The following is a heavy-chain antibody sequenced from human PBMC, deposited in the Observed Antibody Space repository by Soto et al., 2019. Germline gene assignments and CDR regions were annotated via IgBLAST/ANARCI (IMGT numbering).Heavy chain of an antibody. V-gene: IGHV3-48*01. CDR1: GFTFRNYG. CDR2: IGLGSSTK. Sequence: GSVRLSCAASGFTFRNYGMNWVRQAPGKGLEWVSYIGLGSSTKYYADSVEGRFTISRDNAKNSLYLQMSSLRAEDTAVYYCARDQLYYNDISGRPLNAFDVWGQGTMVTVS. J-gene: IGHJ3*01. CDR3: ARDQLYYNDISGRPLNAFDV. D-gene: IGHD3-22*01.